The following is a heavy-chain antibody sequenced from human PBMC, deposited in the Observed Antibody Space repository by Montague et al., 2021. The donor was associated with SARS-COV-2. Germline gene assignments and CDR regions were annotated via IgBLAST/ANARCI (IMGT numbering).Heavy chain of an antibody. CDR3: AKDFFTIFGVVIPHRYYYYGMDV. Sequence: SLRLSCAASGFTFSSYGVHWVRQAPGKGLEWVAVISYDGSNKYYXDSXKGRFTISRDNSKNTLYLQTNSLRAEDTAVYYCAKDFFTIFGVVIPHRYYYYGMDVWGQGTTVTVSS. J-gene: IGHJ6*02. D-gene: IGHD3-3*01. CDR1: GFTFSSYG. CDR2: ISYDGSNK. V-gene: IGHV3-30*18.